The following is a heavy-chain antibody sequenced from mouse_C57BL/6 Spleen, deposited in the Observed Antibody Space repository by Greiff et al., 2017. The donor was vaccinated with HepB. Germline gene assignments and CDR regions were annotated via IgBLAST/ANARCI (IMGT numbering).Heavy chain of an antibody. V-gene: IGHV2-2*01. CDR1: GFSLTSYG. Sequence: VKLMESGPGLVQPSQSLSITCTVSGFSLTSYGVHWVRQSPGKGLEWLGVIWSGGSTDYNAAFISRLSISKDNSKSQVFFKMNSLQADDTAIYYCARIGDYDEDAMDYWGQGTSVTVSS. J-gene: IGHJ4*01. CDR2: IWSGGST. CDR3: ARIGDYDEDAMDY. D-gene: IGHD2-4*01.